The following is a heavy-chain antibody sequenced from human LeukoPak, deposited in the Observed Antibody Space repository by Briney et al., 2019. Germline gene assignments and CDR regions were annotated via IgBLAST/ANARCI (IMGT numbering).Heavy chain of an antibody. CDR1: GYSFTSYW. CDR3: AIHPTYYYDSSGSPRAFDI. J-gene: IGHJ3*02. CDR2: IYPGDSDT. V-gene: IGHV5-51*01. D-gene: IGHD3-22*01. Sequence: GESLKISCKGSGYSFTSYWIGWVRQMPGKGLEWMGIIYPGDSDTRYSPSFQGQVTISADKSISTAYLQWSSLKASDTAMYYCAIHPTYYYDSSGSPRAFDIWGQGTMVTVSS.